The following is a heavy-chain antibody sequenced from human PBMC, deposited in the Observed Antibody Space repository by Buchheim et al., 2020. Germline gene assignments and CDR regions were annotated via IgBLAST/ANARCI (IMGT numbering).Heavy chain of an antibody. Sequence: EVQLLESGGGLVQPGGSLRLSCTASGFTFSSYAMSWVRRAPGKGLEWVSGIGGTGAATYYTGPVQGRFTISRDTSKNTLSLQMNSLRAEDTAVYYCAKDRGLRIEEADFHDPWGQGTL. CDR3: AKDRGLRIEEADFHDP. CDR2: IGGTGAAT. D-gene: IGHD6-19*01. V-gene: IGHV3-23*01. CDR1: GFTFSSYA. J-gene: IGHJ5*02.